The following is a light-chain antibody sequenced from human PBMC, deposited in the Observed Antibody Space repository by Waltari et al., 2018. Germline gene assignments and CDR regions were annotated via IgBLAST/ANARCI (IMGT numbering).Light chain of an antibody. CDR3: QQDSAWPLT. V-gene: IGKV3-15*01. CDR2: DGS. CDR1: QSVTSY. Sequence: EIVLTQSPGTLSLSPGERVTLSCRASQSVTSYLGWYQKKPGKAPRLIIYDGSSRATGVPAGFSDSGSETEFTLAISSLESEDLAVYYCQQDSAWPLTFGGGSKVEF. J-gene: IGKJ4*01.